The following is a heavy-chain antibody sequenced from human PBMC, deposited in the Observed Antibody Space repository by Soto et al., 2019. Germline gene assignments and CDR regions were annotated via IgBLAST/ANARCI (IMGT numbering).Heavy chain of an antibody. CDR3: ARATYSMDV. CDR1: GYSISSGYY. CDR2: IYYSGST. J-gene: IGHJ6*04. Sequence: SETLSLTCAVSGYSISSGYYWGWIRQPPGKGLEWIGSIYYSGSTYYNPSLKSRVTISVDTSKNQFSLKLSSVTAADTAVYYCARATYSMDVPCKATTVTLSS. V-gene: IGHV4-38-2*01.